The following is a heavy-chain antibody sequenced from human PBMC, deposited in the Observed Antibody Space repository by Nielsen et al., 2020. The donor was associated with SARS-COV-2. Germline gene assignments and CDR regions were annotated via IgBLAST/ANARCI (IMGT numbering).Heavy chain of an antibody. V-gene: IGHV1-18*01. Sequence: ASVKVSCKASGYTFPSYGASWVRQAPGQGLEWMGWISAYNGITDYAQKLQGRVTMTTDASTSTAYMELRSLISDDTAVYYCARDDGVVVVAARSYYGMDVWGQGTTVTVSS. CDR3: ARDDGVVVVAARSYYGMDV. D-gene: IGHD2-15*01. CDR1: GYTFPSYG. J-gene: IGHJ6*02. CDR2: ISAYNGIT.